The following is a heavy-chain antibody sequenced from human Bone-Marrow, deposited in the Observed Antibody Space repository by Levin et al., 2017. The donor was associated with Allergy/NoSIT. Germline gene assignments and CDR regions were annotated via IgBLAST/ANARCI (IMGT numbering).Heavy chain of an antibody. J-gene: IGHJ3*02. V-gene: IGHV3-15*01. D-gene: IGHD2-21*02. Sequence: GESLKISCAASGFTFSNAWMSWVRQAPGKGLEWVGRIKRKTDGGTTDYAAPVKGRITISRDDPKNTLYLQMNSLRTEDTAVYYCTTENHIADCELDAFEIWGQGTMVTVSS. CDR3: TTENHIADCELDAFEI. CDR1: GFTFSNAW. CDR2: IKRKTDGGTT.